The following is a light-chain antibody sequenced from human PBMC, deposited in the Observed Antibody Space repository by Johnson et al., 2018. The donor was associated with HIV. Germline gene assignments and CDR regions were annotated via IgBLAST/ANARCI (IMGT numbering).Light chain of an antibody. CDR3: GTWDSSLSAGGV. V-gene: IGLV1-51*01. CDR1: RSNIGNNY. J-gene: IGLJ1*01. Sequence: QSVLTQPPSVSAAPGQRVTISCSGSRSNIGNNYISWYQQLPGTAPKLLIYDNNKRPSGIPDRFSGSKSGTSATLGITGLPTGDEADYYCGTWDSSLSAGGVFGTGTKVTVL. CDR2: DNN.